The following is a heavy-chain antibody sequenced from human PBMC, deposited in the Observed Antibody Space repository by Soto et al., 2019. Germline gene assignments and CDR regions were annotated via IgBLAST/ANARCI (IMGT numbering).Heavy chain of an antibody. V-gene: IGHV1-58*01. CDR3: AAVVGISVVTPGYYYGMDV. Sequence: QMQLVQSGPEVKKPGTSVKVSCKASGFTFTSSAVQWVRQARGQRLEWIGWIVVGSGNTNYAQKFQERVTITRDMSTSTAYMELSSLRSEDTAVYYCAAVVGISVVTPGYYYGMDVWGQGTTVTVSS. D-gene: IGHD2-21*02. CDR2: IVVGSGNT. J-gene: IGHJ6*02. CDR1: GFTFTSSA.